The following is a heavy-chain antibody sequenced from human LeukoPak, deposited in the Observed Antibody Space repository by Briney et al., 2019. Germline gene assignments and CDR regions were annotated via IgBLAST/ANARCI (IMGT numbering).Heavy chain of an antibody. J-gene: IGHJ4*02. CDR1: GFSVTNNY. D-gene: IGHD1-26*01. V-gene: IGHV3-53*01. CDR3: ARGPSGNYYDY. Sequence: GGSLRLSCAASGFSVTNNYMNWVRQAPGKGLEWVSTLYTGGNTYYADSVKGRFTISRDNSKNTLYLQMNSLRAEDTAVYYCARGPSGNYYDYWGQGTLVTVSS. CDR2: LYTGGNT.